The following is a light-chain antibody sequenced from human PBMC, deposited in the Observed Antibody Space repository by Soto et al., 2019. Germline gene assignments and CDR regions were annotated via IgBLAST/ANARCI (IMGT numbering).Light chain of an antibody. CDR2: DAS. CDR1: QSVSSY. Sequence: ETVLTQSPATLSLSPGERATLSCRASQSVSSYLAWYQQKPGQAPRLLIYDASNRATGIPARFSGSGPGTDFTLTISSLEPADFAVYYCQQSSNWPLTFGGVTKVDIK. J-gene: IGKJ4*01. V-gene: IGKV3-11*01. CDR3: QQSSNWPLT.